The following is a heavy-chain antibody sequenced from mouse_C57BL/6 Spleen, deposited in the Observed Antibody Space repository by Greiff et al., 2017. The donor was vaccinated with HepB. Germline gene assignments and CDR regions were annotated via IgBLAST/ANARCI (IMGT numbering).Heavy chain of an antibody. CDR3: ARSRDDEYYFDY. J-gene: IGHJ2*01. V-gene: IGHV1-20*01. CDR2: INPYNGDT. Sequence: VQLQQSGPELVKPGDSVKISCKASGYSFTGYFMNWVMQSHGKSLEWIGRINPYNGDTFYNQKFKGKATLTVDKSSSTAHMELRSLTSEDSAVYYCARSRDDEYYFDYWGQGTTLTVSS. CDR1: GYSFTGYF. D-gene: IGHD2-3*01.